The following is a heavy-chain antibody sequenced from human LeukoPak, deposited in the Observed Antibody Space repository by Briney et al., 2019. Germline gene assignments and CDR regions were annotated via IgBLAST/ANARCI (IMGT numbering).Heavy chain of an antibody. CDR2: IYYSGNT. D-gene: IGHD4-11*01. V-gene: IGHV4-39*01. J-gene: IGHJ5*02. Sequence: SETLSLTCTVSGGSISSSSYYWGWIRQPPGKGLEWIGTIYYSGNTYYNPSLKSRVTMSVDMSKNQFSLMLSSVTAADTAVHYCARHLGNYLDWFDPWGREPWSPSPQ. CDR3: ARHLGNYLDWFDP. CDR1: GGSISSSSYY.